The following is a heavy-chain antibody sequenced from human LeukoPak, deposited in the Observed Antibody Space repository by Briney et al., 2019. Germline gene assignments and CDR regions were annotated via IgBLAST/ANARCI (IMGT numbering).Heavy chain of an antibody. CDR3: ARGLGYDSSGYYFTNFDY. CDR2: INPSGGST. V-gene: IGHV1-46*01. Sequence: ASVNVSCKASGYTFTSYYMHWVRQAPGQGLEWMGIINPSGGSTSYAQKFQGRVTMTRDTSTSTVYMELSSLRSEDTAVYYCARGLGYDSSGYYFTNFDYWGQGTLVTVSS. CDR1: GYTFTSYY. J-gene: IGHJ4*02. D-gene: IGHD3-22*01.